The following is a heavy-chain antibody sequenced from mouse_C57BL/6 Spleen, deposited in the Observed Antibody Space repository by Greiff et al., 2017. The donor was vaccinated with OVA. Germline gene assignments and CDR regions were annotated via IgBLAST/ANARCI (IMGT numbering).Heavy chain of an antibody. D-gene: IGHD3-1*01. CDR3: TREGLGGYFDV. CDR2: IDPETGGT. Sequence: VQLQQSGAEPVRPGASVTLSCKASGYTFTDYEMHWVKQTPVHGLEWIGAIDPETGGTAYNQKFKGKAILTADKSSSTAYMELRSLTSEDSAVYYCTREGLGGYFDVWGTGTTVTVSS. CDR1: GYTFTDYE. V-gene: IGHV1-15*01. J-gene: IGHJ1*03.